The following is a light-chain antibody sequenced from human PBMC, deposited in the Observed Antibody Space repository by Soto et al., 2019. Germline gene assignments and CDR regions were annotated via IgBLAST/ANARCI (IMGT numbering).Light chain of an antibody. CDR2: DVT. CDR1: SSDVGGYNF. Sequence: QSVLTQPRSVSGSPGQSVTISCTGTSSDVGGYNFVSWYQQHPGKAPKLIVYDVTKRPSGVPDRFSGSKSGNTASLTISGLQAEDEADYHCCSYAGSYFFVFGTGTKPTVL. J-gene: IGLJ1*01. CDR3: CSYAGSYFFV. V-gene: IGLV2-11*01.